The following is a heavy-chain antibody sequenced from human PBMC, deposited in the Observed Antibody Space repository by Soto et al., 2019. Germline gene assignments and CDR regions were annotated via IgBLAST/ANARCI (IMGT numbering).Heavy chain of an antibody. J-gene: IGHJ4*02. CDR1: GFTFSSYA. Sequence: PXXSQRLSCTASGFTFSSYAMRWVPQAPGKGLEWVSAISGSGGSTYYADSVKGRFTISRDNSKNTLYLQMNSLRAEDTAVYYCAKDQIGDADYGGQGTLVTVST. D-gene: IGHD3-16*01. CDR3: AKDQIGDADY. V-gene: IGHV3-23*01. CDR2: ISGSGGST.